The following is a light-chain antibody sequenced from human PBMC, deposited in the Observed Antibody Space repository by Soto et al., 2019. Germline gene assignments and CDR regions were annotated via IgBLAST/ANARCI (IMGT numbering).Light chain of an antibody. CDR2: EVT. CDR3: SSYTSSTTLDVV. Sequence: QSVLTQPASVSGSPGQSITISCTGTSSDVGGHNYVSWYQQHPGTAPKLMIYEVTNRPSGVSNRFSGSKSGNTASLTISGLQAEDEADYYCSSYTSSTTLDVVFGGGTKLT. V-gene: IGLV2-14*01. J-gene: IGLJ2*01. CDR1: SSDVGGHNY.